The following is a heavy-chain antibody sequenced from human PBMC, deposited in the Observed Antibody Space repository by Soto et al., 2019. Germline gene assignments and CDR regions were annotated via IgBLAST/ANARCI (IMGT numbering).Heavy chain of an antibody. CDR2: IYYSGST. D-gene: IGHD3-10*01. Sequence: SETMSLTCTVSGGSIISSIYYWGWLRQPPGKGLEWIGSIYYSGSTYYNPSLKSRVTISVDTSKNQFSLKLSSVTAADTAVYYCARPGNYGSGSYLYYLDYWGQGTLVTVSS. CDR1: GGSIISSIYY. V-gene: IGHV4-39*01. J-gene: IGHJ4*02. CDR3: ARPGNYGSGSYLYYLDY.